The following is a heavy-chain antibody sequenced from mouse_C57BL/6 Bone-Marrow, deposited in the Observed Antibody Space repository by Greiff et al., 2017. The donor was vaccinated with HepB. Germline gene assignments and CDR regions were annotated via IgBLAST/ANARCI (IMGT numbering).Heavy chain of an antibody. CDR3: ARDHFYYYGRDWYFDV. CDR2: ISDGGSYT. V-gene: IGHV5-4*01. D-gene: IGHD1-1*01. CDR1: GFTFSSYA. J-gene: IGHJ1*03. Sequence: EVHLVESGGGLVKPGGSLKLSCAASGFTFSSYAMSWVRQTPEKRLEWVATISDGGSYTYYPDNVKGRFTISRDNAKNNLYLQMSHLKSEDTAMYYCARDHFYYYGRDWYFDVWGTGTTVSVSS.